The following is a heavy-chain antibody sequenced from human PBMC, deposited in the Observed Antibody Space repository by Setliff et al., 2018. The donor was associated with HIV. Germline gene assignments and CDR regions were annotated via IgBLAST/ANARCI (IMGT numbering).Heavy chain of an antibody. V-gene: IGHV4-34*01. Sequence: PSETLSLTCAVYGGSFNGYSWTWIRQPPGKGLEWIGGINHSGSTNYNPSLKSRVTISVDTSKNQFSLRLSSVTAADTAVYYCVRVSCSSWYSIPRNYYYSMDVWGEGTTVTVSS. CDR3: VRVSCSSWYSIPRNYYYSMDV. CDR1: GGSFNGYS. CDR2: INHSGST. D-gene: IGHD6-13*01. J-gene: IGHJ6*03.